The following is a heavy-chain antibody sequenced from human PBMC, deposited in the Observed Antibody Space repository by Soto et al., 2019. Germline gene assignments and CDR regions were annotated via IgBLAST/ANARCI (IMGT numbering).Heavy chain of an antibody. CDR2: IFYIGRT. J-gene: IGHJ4*02. CDR1: GGSISSGGYY. D-gene: IGHD3-10*01. Sequence: QVQLQESGPGLVKPSQTLSLTCSVSGGSISSGGYYWSRIRQHPGKGLEWIGYIFYIGRTYYNPSLKSRVTISVDTSKNQFSLKLSSVTAADTAVYYCARVNSMVRGVSYYFDYWGQGTLVTVSS. CDR3: ARVNSMVRGVSYYFDY. V-gene: IGHV4-31*03.